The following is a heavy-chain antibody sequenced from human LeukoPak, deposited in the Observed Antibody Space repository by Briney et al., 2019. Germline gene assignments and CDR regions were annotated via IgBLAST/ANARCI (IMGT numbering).Heavy chain of an antibody. V-gene: IGHV3-43*01. D-gene: IGHD4-23*01. Sequence: GGSLRLSCAASGFTFDDYTMHWVRQAPGKGLEWVSLISWDGGSTYYADSVKGRFTISRDNSKNSLYLQMNSLRAEDTAVYYCARDARYGGNPGWGQGTLVTVSS. J-gene: IGHJ4*02. CDR1: GFTFDDYT. CDR3: ARDARYGGNPG. CDR2: ISWDGGST.